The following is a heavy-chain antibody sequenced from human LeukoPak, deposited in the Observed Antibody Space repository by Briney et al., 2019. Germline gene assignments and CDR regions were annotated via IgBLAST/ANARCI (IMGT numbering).Heavy chain of an antibody. V-gene: IGHV3-48*01. CDR3: ARDDSLLQFGC. Sequence: GGSLRLSCAASGFTFSTYWMSWVRQAPGKGLEWVSYISSSGSTIYYADSVKGRFAISRDNSKNTVYLQMNSLRAEDTAVYYCARDDSLLQFGCWGQGTLVTVSS. D-gene: IGHD5-24*01. CDR2: ISSSGSTI. CDR1: GFTFSTYW. J-gene: IGHJ4*02.